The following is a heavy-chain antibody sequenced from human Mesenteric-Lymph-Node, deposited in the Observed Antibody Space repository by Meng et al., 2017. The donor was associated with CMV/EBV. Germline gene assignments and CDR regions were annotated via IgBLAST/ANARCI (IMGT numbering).Heavy chain of an antibody. CDR2: IYPSGST. Sequence: LTCAVSSGSNSRGYSWSWIRQPPGKGLEWIGYIYPSGSTYYSPSLESRVTISQDRSKNQFSLKVGSVAAADTAVYYCARHMVNPGFDSWGQGTLVTVSS. D-gene: IGHD4/OR15-4a*01. CDR1: SGSNSRGYS. CDR3: ARHMVNPGFDS. V-gene: IGHV4-30-2*01. J-gene: IGHJ4*02.